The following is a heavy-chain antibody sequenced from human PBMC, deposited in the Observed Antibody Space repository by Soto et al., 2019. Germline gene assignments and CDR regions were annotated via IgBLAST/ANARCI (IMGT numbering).Heavy chain of an antibody. CDR1: GYTFTSYG. CDR3: ARTTYSYCWITIDY. D-gene: IGHD5-18*01. CDR2: INAYNGNT. J-gene: IGHJ4*02. Sequence: QVQLVQSGAEVKKPGASVKVSCKASGYTFTSYGISWVRQAPGQGSEWMGWINAYNGNTNYAQKLQGRATTTTDTSTSTAYMELRSLRSDATAVYYGARTTYSYCWITIDYWGQGTLVTVSS. V-gene: IGHV1-18*01.